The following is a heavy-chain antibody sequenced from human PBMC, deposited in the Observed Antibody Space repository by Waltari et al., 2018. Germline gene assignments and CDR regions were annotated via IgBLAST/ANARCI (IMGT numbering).Heavy chain of an antibody. Sequence: QVQLQESRPELVKPSQILSLPCTVSGDSLSSSNYPGTGIRQHPGEGLEGIGYIYHSGRTKYNPSLQSRVTISVDTSKNQFSLKLNSVTAADTAVYHCARIGGDYTSGWGYFDLWGRGTLVTVSS. V-gene: IGHV4-31*03. CDR1: GDSLSSSNYP. CDR2: IYHSGRT. D-gene: IGHD6-19*01. CDR3: ARIGGDYTSGWGYFDL. J-gene: IGHJ2*01.